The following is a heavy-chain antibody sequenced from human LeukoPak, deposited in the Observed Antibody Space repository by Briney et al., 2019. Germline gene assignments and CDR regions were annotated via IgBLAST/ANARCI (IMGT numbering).Heavy chain of an antibody. CDR3: AIDRTGYSYSDY. Sequence: PGGSLRLSCVASGFTFDSYAMNWVRQAPGKGLEWVSAISASGVSTFYADSVKGRFTISRDNSKNTLYLQMNSLRAEDTAVYYCAIDRTGYSYSDYWGQGTLVTVSS. V-gene: IGHV3-23*01. CDR1: GFTFDSYA. CDR2: ISASGVST. D-gene: IGHD5-18*01. J-gene: IGHJ4*02.